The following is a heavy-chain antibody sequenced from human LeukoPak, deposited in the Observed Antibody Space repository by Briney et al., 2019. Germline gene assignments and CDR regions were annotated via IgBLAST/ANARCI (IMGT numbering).Heavy chain of an antibody. CDR1: GFTFDDYV. Sequence: GGSLRLSCAASGFTFDDYVMHWVRQAPGKGLEWVSGISWNSGSIGYADSVKGRFTISRDNAKNSLYLQMNSLRAEDMALYYCAKGYFSSWSYYPFDYWGQGTLVTVSS. D-gene: IGHD1-26*01. V-gene: IGHV3-9*03. CDR2: ISWNSGSI. CDR3: AKGYFSSWSYYPFDY. J-gene: IGHJ4*02.